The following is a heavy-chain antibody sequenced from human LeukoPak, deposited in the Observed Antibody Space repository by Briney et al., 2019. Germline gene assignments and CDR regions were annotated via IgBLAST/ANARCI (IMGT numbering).Heavy chain of an antibody. CDR3: ARDPAVERAVAANWFDP. D-gene: IGHD6-19*01. CDR1: GFTFSIYA. J-gene: IGHJ5*02. CDR2: ISYDGSNK. V-gene: IGHV3-30-3*01. Sequence: GSSLRLSCGASGFTFSIYAMQCVGEAPGKGLVDVAVISYDGSNKYYADSVKGRFTISRDNSKNPLYLQMNSLRAEDTDVYYCARDPAVERAVAANWFDPWGQGTLVTVSS.